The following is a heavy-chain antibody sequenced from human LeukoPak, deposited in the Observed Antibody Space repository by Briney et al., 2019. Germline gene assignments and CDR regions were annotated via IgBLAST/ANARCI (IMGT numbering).Heavy chain of an antibody. Sequence: SETLSLTCTVSGGSISSSSYYWGWIRQPPGKGLEWIGSIYYSGSTYYNPSLKSRVTISVDTSKNQFSLKLSSVTAADTAVYYCARVKAGYDYVWGSYRLSWFDPWGQGTLVTVSS. CDR2: IYYSGST. CDR3: ARVKAGYDYVWGSYRLSWFDP. D-gene: IGHD3-16*02. J-gene: IGHJ5*02. V-gene: IGHV4-39*01. CDR1: GGSISSSSYY.